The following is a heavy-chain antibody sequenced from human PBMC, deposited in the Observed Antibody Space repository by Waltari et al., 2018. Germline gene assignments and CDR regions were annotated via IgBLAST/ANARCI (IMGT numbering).Heavy chain of an antibody. CDR3: ARERSSGNQDNWFDP. J-gene: IGHJ5*02. V-gene: IGHV1-3*01. CDR1: GYTFSNYA. D-gene: IGHD1-26*01. Sequence: QAHLVQSGAEVKTPGASVKVSCKASGYTFSNYAMHWVRQAPGQGLEWMGWINAANTNTRYSKKLEGRFTITRDTSANTVYMELSSLRSEDTAVYFCARERSSGNQDNWFDPWGQGTLVTVSS. CDR2: INAANTNT.